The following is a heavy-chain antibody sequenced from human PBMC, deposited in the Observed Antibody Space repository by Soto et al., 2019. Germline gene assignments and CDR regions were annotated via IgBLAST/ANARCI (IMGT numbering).Heavy chain of an antibody. V-gene: IGHV3-21*01. D-gene: IGHD5-12*01. CDR3: ARGQWLRSVHYGIDV. CDR2: ISSSSSYI. Sequence: EVQLVESGGGLVKPGGSLRLSCAASGFTFSSYSMNWVRQAPGKGLEWVSSISSSSSYIYYADSVKGRFTISRDNAKNSLYLQMNSLRAEDTAVYYCARGQWLRSVHYGIDVWGQGTTVTVSS. J-gene: IGHJ6*02. CDR1: GFTFSSYS.